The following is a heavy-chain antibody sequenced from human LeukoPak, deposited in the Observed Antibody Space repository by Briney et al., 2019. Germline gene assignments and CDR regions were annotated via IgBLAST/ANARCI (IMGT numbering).Heavy chain of an antibody. V-gene: IGHV3-7*01. CDR2: IKQDGSEK. Sequence: GGSLRLSCAASGITFSSYMLTWVRQAPGKGLEWVANIKQDGSEKYYVDSVEDRFSISRDNAKNSLYLQMNSLRVEDTAVYYCAVLRGNNYWGQGTLVTVSS. CDR1: GITFSSYM. CDR3: AVLRGNNY. J-gene: IGHJ4*02. D-gene: IGHD3-10*01.